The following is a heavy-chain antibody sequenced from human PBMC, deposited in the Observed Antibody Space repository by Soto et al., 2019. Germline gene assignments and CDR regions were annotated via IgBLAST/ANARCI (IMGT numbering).Heavy chain of an antibody. CDR2: ISYDGSNN. D-gene: IGHD3-3*01. J-gene: IGHJ4*02. CDR1: GFTFSSYG. Sequence: QVQLVESGGGVVQPGRSLRLSCAASGFTFSSYGMHWVRQAPGKGLEWVAVISYDGSNNYYADSVKGRFTISRDNSNNTLYLQMNSLRAEDTAVYYCATVLLGWLLRQRVAFGYWGQATLVTVSA. CDR3: ATVLLGWLLRQRVAFGY. V-gene: IGHV3-30*03.